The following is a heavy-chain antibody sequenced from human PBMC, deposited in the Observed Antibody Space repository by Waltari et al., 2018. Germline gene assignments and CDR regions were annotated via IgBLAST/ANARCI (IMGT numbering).Heavy chain of an antibody. D-gene: IGHD5-12*01. CDR1: GFTFSSYE. Sequence: EVQLVESGGGLVQPGGSLRLSCAASGFTFSSYEMNWVRQAPGKGLDWVSYISSSGSTIYYADSVKSRFTISRDNAKNSLYLQMNSLRAEDTAVYYCARDSGYEDYWGQGTLVTVSS. CDR3: ARDSGYEDY. CDR2: ISSSGSTI. V-gene: IGHV3-48*03. J-gene: IGHJ4*02.